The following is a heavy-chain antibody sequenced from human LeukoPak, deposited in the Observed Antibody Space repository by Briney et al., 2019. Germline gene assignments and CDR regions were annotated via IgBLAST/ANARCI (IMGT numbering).Heavy chain of an antibody. D-gene: IGHD1-26*01. Sequence: PGGSLRLSCAASGFTFSNNDMSWVRQAPGKGLEWVSAISGSGDNTNYGDSVKGRFTISRDNAKNRLFLQMNSLRVEDTAIYYCARRGSYFGGFDYWGQGNLVSVPS. CDR3: ARRGSYFGGFDY. CDR1: GFTFSNND. J-gene: IGHJ4*02. CDR2: ISGSGDNT. V-gene: IGHV3-23*01.